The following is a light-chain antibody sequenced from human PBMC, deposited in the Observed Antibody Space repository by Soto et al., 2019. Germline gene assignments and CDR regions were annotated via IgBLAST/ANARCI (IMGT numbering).Light chain of an antibody. CDR3: QRYGRSQWT. V-gene: IGKV3-20*01. CDR1: QTVSSSS. J-gene: IGKJ1*01. CDR2: GAS. Sequence: EIVLTQSPGTLSLSPGERATLSCRASQTVSSSSLAWYQQKPGQAPRLVVYGASSRATGVPDRFSASGSGTDFTLTISRLEPEDFAVYFCQRYGRSQWTFGQGTKVDIK.